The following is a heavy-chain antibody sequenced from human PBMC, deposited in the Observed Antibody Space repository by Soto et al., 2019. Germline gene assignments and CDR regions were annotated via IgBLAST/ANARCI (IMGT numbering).Heavy chain of an antibody. CDR3: ARGLWFGESLGGYYFDY. J-gene: IGHJ4*02. D-gene: IGHD3-10*01. Sequence: SETKSLTCTVSGGNISSGGYYWSWIRQHPGKGLEWIGYIYYSGSTYYNPSLKSRVTISVDTSKNQFSLKLSSVTAADTAVYYCARGLWFGESLGGYYFDYWGQGTLVTVSS. CDR1: GGNISSGGYY. V-gene: IGHV4-31*03. CDR2: IYYSGST.